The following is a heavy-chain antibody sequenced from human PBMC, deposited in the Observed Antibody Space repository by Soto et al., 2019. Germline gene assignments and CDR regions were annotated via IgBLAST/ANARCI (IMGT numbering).Heavy chain of an antibody. CDR1: GFSLSTSGVG. J-gene: IGHJ4*02. V-gene: IGHV2-5*01. Sequence: SGTTLVNPTQTLTLTCTFSGFSLSTSGVGVGWIRQPPGKALEWLALIYWNDDKRYSPSLKSRLTITKDTSKNQVVLTMTNMDPVDTATYYCAHCRRMYGDDNYYFEYWGQGTLVIVS. CDR2: IYWNDDK. D-gene: IGHD4-17*01. CDR3: AHCRRMYGDDNYYFEY.